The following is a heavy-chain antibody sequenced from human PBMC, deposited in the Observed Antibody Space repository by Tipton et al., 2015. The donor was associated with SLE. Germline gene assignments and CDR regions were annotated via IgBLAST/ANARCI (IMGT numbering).Heavy chain of an antibody. D-gene: IGHD4-17*01. CDR3: ARGTTVTTLDY. V-gene: IGHV4-30-2*01. J-gene: IGHJ4*02. CDR2: VYHSGNT. CDR1: GDSISSSSYY. Sequence: TLSLTCIVSGDSISSSSYYWGWIRQPPGKGLEWIGYVYHSGNTFYNPSLESRVSISVDMSKNQFSLRMRSVTAADTAVYYCARGTTVTTLDYWGQGTLVTVSS.